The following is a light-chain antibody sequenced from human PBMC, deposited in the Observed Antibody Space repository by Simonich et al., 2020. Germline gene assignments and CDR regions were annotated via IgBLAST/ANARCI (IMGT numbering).Light chain of an antibody. V-gene: IGKV3-15*01. Sequence: EIVMTQSPATLSVSQGERATLSCRASQSVSSNLAWYQQKPGQAPRLFIYGASTRATGIPARCRGSGSGTEFTLTISSLQAEDVAVYYCQQYYSTPYTFGQGTKLEIK. CDR1: QSVSSN. CDR3: QQYYSTPYT. J-gene: IGKJ2*01. CDR2: GAS.